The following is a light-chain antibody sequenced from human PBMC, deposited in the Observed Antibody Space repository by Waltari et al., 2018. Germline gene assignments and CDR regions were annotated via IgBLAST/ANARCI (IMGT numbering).Light chain of an antibody. J-gene: IGLJ1*01. V-gene: IGLV2-8*01. CDR1: SSDVGRFTY. CDR2: EVN. CDR3: SSYAGNNIYV. Sequence: QSALTQPPSASGSPGQSVTISCAGTSSDVGRFTYVSWFQQHPGKAPKLIIYEVNKRPSGVPDRFSGSKSGDTASLTVSGLQAEDEADYYCSSYAGNNIYVFGTATKVTV.